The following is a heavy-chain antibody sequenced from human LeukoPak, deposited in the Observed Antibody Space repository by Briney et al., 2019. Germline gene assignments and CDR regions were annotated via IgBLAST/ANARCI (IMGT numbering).Heavy chain of an antibody. CDR2: IYYSGST. D-gene: IGHD2-2*03. CDR1: GGSITSSTSY. V-gene: IGHV4-39*01. CDR3: ARHGSTDYFDY. Sequence: SEALSLTCAVSGGSITSSTSYCGWIRQPPGKGLEWIGRIYYSGSTLFTPSLKSRVTISVDTSRNQFSLRLSSVTAADTAVYYCARHGSTDYFDYWGQGTLVTVSS. J-gene: IGHJ4*02.